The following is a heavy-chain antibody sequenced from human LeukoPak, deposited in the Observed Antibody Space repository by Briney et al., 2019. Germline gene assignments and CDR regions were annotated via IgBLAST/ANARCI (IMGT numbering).Heavy chain of an antibody. V-gene: IGHV3-33*01. D-gene: IGHD4-17*01. CDR1: GFTFSNYG. J-gene: IGHJ4*02. CDR3: AREYGDYSFDY. Sequence: PGGSLRLSCVASGFTFSNYGMHWVRQAPGKGLEWVAIIWFDGSNIYYADSVKGRFTISRDNSKTTLFLQMNSLRAEDTAVYYCAREYGDYSFDYWGQGTLVTVSS. CDR2: IWFDGSNI.